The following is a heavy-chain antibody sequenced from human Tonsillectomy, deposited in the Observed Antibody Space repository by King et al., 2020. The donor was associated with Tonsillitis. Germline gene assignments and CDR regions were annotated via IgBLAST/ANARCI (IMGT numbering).Heavy chain of an antibody. V-gene: IGHV3-33*05. CDR1: GFTFRSYD. D-gene: IGHD5-24*01. CDR3: ARDRDGYIFDY. Sequence: QLVQSGRGVVQPGRSLRLSCAASGFTFRSYDMYWVRQAPGKGLEWVAVISYDGSYKYYADSVTGRFTISRDNSKNTLYLQMNSLRAEDTAVYYCARDRDGYIFDYWGQGTLVTVSS. J-gene: IGHJ4*02. CDR2: ISYDGSYK.